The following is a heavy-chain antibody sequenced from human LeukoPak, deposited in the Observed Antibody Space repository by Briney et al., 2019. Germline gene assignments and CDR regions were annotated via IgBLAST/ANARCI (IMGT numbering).Heavy chain of an antibody. D-gene: IGHD2-15*01. CDR3: ASRPDQHLLYYFDY. V-gene: IGHV1-2*02. Sequence: GASVKVSCKASGYTVTGYYMHWVRQAPGQGLEWMGWINPNSGGTNYAQKFQGRVTMTSDASISIAYMELSSLRSDDTAVYYCASRPDQHLLYYFDYWGQGALVTVSS. CDR1: GYTVTGYY. CDR2: INPNSGGT. J-gene: IGHJ4*02.